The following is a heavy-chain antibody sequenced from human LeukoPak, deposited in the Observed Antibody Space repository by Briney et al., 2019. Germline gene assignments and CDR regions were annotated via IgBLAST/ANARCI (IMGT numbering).Heavy chain of an antibody. CDR3: ARGGEYCSGGSCHALDY. Sequence: PSETLSLTCTVSGGSISSGGYYWSWIRQPPGKGLEWIGCIYYSGSTYYNPSLKSRVTISVDTSKNQFSLKLSSVTAADTAVYYCARGGEYCSGGSCHALDYWGQGTLVTVSS. J-gene: IGHJ4*02. D-gene: IGHD2-15*01. CDR2: IYYSGST. CDR1: GGSISSGGYY. V-gene: IGHV4-30-4*08.